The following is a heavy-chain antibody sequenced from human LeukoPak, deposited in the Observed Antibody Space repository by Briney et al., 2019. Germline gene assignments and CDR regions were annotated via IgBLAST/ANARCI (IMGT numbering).Heavy chain of an antibody. J-gene: IGHJ4*02. V-gene: IGHV4-61*02. CDR3: ARVEGFGLFDY. Sequence: SETLSLTCTVSGGSISSGTYYWSWIRQPAGKGLEWIGRIYTSGFTNYNPSLKSRVTILVDTSNDQFSLKLSSVTAADTAVYYCARVEGFGLFDYWGQGSLVTVSS. CDR2: IYTSGFT. D-gene: IGHD3-10*01. CDR1: GGSISSGTYY.